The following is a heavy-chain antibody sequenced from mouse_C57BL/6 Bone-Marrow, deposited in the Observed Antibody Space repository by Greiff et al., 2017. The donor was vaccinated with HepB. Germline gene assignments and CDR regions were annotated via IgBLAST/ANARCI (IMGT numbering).Heavy chain of an antibody. D-gene: IGHD1-1*01. CDR2: IHPNSGST. J-gene: IGHJ2*01. CDR3: AREGGTTVVFDY. Sequence: VKLQQPGAELVKPGASVKLSCKASGYTFTSYWMHWVKQRPGQGLEWIGMIHPNSGSTNYNEKFKSKATLTVDKSSSTAYMQLSSLTSEDSAVYYCAREGGTTVVFDYWGQGTTLTVSS. CDR1: GYTFTSYW. V-gene: IGHV1-64*01.